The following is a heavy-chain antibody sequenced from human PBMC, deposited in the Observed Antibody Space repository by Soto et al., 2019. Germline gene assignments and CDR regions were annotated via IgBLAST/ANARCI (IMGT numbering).Heavy chain of an antibody. CDR2: INSDGSTT. CDR3: ARDWDYGMDV. J-gene: IGHJ6*02. Sequence: EVQLVESGGGLVQPGGSLRLSCAASGFTFTTSWMHWVRQATEKGLVWVSHINSDGSTTTYADSVRGRFTISRDNAKNTLYLQMNSLRVEDTAVYYCARDWDYGMDVWGQGTTVIVSS. V-gene: IGHV3-74*01. CDR1: GFTFTTSW. D-gene: IGHD3-16*01.